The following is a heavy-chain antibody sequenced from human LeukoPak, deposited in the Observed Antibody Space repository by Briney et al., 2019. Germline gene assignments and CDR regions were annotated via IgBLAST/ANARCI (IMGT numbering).Heavy chain of an antibody. J-gene: IGHJ5*02. D-gene: IGHD3-10*01. CDR1: GHTFTSYD. V-gene: IGHV1-8*01. CDR2: MNPNSGNT. Sequence: ASVKVSCKASGHTFTSYDINWVRQATGQGLEWMGWMNPNSGNTGYAQKFQGRVTMTRNTSISTAYMELSSLRSEDTVVYYCARVVFTMVRGGGFDPWGQGTLVTVSS. CDR3: ARVVFTMVRGGGFDP.